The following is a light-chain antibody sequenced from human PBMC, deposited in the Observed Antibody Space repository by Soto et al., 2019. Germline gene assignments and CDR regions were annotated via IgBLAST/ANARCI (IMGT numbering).Light chain of an antibody. V-gene: IGLV6-57*04. CDR2: EDN. CDR1: GGSIASGL. CDR3: PSAQDDFWV. J-gene: IGLJ3*02. Sequence: NFMLTQPHSVSESPVRTVTISCTRSGGSIASGLVQWYQARPCSGPTTVISEDNQRPSGVPDRFSGSIDSSSNSASLTISGLKPEDEADYYCPSAQDDFWVFGGGTTVTVL.